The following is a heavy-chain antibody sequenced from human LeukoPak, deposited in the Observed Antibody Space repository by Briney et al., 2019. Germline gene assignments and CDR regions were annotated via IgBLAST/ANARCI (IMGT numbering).Heavy chain of an antibody. Sequence: SSVKVSCKASGGTFSSYAISWVRQAPGQGLEWMGGIIPIFGTANYAQKFQGRVTITTDESTSTAYMELSSLRSEDTAVYYCARHYPAGMSHGDYYYYMDVWGKGTTVTVSS. CDR1: GGTFSSYA. V-gene: IGHV1-69*05. CDR2: IIPIFGTA. J-gene: IGHJ6*03. CDR3: ARHYPAGMSHGDYYYYMDV. D-gene: IGHD2-2*01.